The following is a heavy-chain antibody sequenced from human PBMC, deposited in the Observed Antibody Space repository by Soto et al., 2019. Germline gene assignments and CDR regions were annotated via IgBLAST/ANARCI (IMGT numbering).Heavy chain of an antibody. Sequence: QVQLQESGPGLVKPSGTLSLTCAVSGGSISSSNWWSWVRQPPGKGLAWIGEIYHSGSTNYNPSLQSRVTISVDKSKNQFSLKLSSVTAADTAVYYCARGSYCRSTSCPYYYYYGMDVWGQGTTVTVSS. J-gene: IGHJ6*02. CDR1: GGSISSSNW. CDR3: ARGSYCRSTSCPYYYYYGMDV. D-gene: IGHD2-2*01. V-gene: IGHV4-4*02. CDR2: IYHSGST.